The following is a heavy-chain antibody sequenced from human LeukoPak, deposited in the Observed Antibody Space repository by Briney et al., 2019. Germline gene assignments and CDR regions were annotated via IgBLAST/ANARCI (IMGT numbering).Heavy chain of an antibody. J-gene: IGHJ4*02. V-gene: IGHV3-23*01. CDR1: GFTFSSYA. D-gene: IGHD6-13*01. CDR3: ARGGPSWEPYIAAAAHFDY. Sequence: GGSLRLSCAASGFTFSSYAMSWVRQAPGKGLEWVSAISGSGGSTYYADSVKGRFTISRDNSKNTLYLQMNSLRAEDTAVYYCARGGPSWEPYIAAAAHFDYWGQGTLVTVSS. CDR2: ISGSGGST.